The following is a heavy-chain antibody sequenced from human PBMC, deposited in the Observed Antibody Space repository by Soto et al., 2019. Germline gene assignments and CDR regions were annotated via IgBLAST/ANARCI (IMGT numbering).Heavy chain of an antibody. J-gene: IGHJ6*02. D-gene: IGHD3-22*01. CDR2: IYSGGST. CDR1: GFTVSSKY. CDR3: ARDYYDSSGYYLSNYYYGMDV. Sequence: GGSLRLSCAASGFTVSSKYMSWVRQAPGKGLEWVSVIYSGGSTYYADSVKGRFTISRDNSKNTLYLQMNSLRAEDTAVYYCARDYYDSSGYYLSNYYYGMDVWGQGTTVTVSS. V-gene: IGHV3-53*01.